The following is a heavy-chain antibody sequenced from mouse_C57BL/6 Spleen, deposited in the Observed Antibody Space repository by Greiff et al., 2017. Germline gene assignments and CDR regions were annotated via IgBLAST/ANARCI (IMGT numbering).Heavy chain of an antibody. V-gene: IGHV1-15*01. Sequence: VQLQQSGAELVRPGASVTLSCKASGYTFTDYEMHWVKQTPVHGLEWIGAIDPEPGGTAYNQKFKGKAILTADKSSSTAYMELRSLTSEDSAVYYCTGYDYDAYYFDYWGQGTTLTGSS. CDR2: IDPEPGGT. CDR3: TGYDYDAYYFDY. D-gene: IGHD2-4*01. CDR1: GYTFTDYE. J-gene: IGHJ2*01.